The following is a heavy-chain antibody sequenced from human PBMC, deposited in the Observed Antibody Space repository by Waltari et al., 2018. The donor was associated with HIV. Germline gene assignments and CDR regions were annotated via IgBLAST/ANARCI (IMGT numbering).Heavy chain of an antibody. V-gene: IGHV4-39*07. D-gene: IGHD1-26*01. CDR2: ISDSGIT. Sequence: DPRLVKPSETLSLICSVSGVSITSNVHYWGWIRQPPGKGLEWIGRISDSGITYYSPSLKSRVIISLDTSKNQFSLNLNSMTAADTAIYYCARGAYSGSYVPHFFDYWGHGTLVTVSS. J-gene: IGHJ4*03. CDR1: GVSITSNVHY. CDR3: ARGAYSGSYVPHFFDY.